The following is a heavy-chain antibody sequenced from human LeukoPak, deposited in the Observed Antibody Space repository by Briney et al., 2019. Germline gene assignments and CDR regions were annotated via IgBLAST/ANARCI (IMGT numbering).Heavy chain of an antibody. Sequence: PSETLSLTCTVSGGSISSGGYYWSWIRQHPGKGLEWIGYIYYSGSTYYNPSLKSRVTISVDTSKNQFSLKLSSVTAADTAVYYCARGPTSDWFDPWGQGTLVTVSS. J-gene: IGHJ5*02. CDR1: GGSISSGGYY. V-gene: IGHV4-31*03. CDR3: ARGPTSDWFDP. CDR2: IYYSGST. D-gene: IGHD5-12*01.